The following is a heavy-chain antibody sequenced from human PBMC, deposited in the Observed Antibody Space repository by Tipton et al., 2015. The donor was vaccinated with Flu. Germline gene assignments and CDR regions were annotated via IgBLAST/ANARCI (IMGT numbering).Heavy chain of an antibody. J-gene: IGHJ4*02. D-gene: IGHD4-17*01. CDR3: ARRKTVTTRLTYFDY. Sequence: TLSLTCSVPGGSITNYYWSWIRQPPGKGLEWIGYIYYSGSTNYNPSLKSRVTISVDTSKNQFSLKLSPVAAADTAVYYCARRKTVTTRLTYFDYWGQGTLVTVSS. CDR1: GGSITNYY. CDR2: IYYSGST. V-gene: IGHV4-59*08.